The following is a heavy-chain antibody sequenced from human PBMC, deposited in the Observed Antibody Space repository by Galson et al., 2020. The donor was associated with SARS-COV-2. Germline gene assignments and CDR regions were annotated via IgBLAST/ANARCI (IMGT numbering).Heavy chain of an antibody. J-gene: IGHJ5*01. Sequence: GESLKISCAASGFSFSSYAMHWVRQAPGKGLEYVSTINRNGGSTYYADSVKGRFTISRDNSKNTLYLQMSSLRGEDTAVYYCVKGLHYYESNVSPGDSWGQGTLVSVSS. D-gene: IGHD3-22*01. CDR1: GFSFSSYA. CDR3: VKGLHYYESNVSPGDS. CDR2: INRNGGST. V-gene: IGHV3-64D*06.